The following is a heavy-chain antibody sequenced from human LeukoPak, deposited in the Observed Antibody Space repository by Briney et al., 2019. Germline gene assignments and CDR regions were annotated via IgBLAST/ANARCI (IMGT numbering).Heavy chain of an antibody. D-gene: IGHD2-21*02. J-gene: IGHJ4*02. CDR3: MAYCGGDCYKFGY. V-gene: IGHV3-21*01. Sequence: GGSLRLSCAASGFTFSSYWMHWVRQVPGKGLEWVSSISSSSSYIYYADSVKGRFTISRDSAKNSLYLQMNSLGAEDTAVYYCMAYCGGDCYKFGYWGQGTLVTVSS. CDR2: ISSSSSYI. CDR1: GFTFSSYW.